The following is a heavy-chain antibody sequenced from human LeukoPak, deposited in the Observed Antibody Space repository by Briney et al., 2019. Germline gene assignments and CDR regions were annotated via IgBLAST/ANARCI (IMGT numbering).Heavy chain of an antibody. CDR1: GFAFSSYG. D-gene: IGHD6-19*01. CDR3: AKDLSSGWYFDAFDI. CDR2: ISYDGSNK. J-gene: IGHJ3*02. V-gene: IGHV3-30*18. Sequence: GGSLRLSCAASGFAFSSYGMHWVRQAPGKGLEWVAVISYDGSNKYYADSVKGRFTISRDNSKNTLYLRMNSLRAEDTAVYYCAKDLSSGWYFDAFDIWGQGTMVTVSS.